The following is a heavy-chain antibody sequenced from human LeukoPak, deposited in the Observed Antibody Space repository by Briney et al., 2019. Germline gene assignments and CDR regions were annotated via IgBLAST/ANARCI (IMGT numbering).Heavy chain of an antibody. CDR1: GFTFSSYA. J-gene: IGHJ6*02. CDR2: ISGSGDST. Sequence: PGGSLRLSCVASGFTFSSYAMSWVRQAPGKGLEWVSSISGSGDSTYYADSVKGRFTISRDNSKNTLYLQMNSLRAEDTAVYYCAKDLSSLAVAGTYYRLVPLPYYYYGMDVWGQGTTVTVSS. CDR3: AKDLSSLAVAGTYYRLVPLPYYYYGMDV. V-gene: IGHV3-23*01. D-gene: IGHD6-19*01.